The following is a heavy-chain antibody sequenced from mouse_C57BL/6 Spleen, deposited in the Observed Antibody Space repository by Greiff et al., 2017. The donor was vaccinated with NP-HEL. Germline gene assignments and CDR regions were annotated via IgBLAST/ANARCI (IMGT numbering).Heavy chain of an antibody. D-gene: IGHD6-2*01. V-gene: IGHV1-64*01. CDR2: IHPTSGST. CDR1: GYTFTSYW. CDR3: AIPRESAWFAY. J-gene: IGHJ3*01. Sequence: QVQLKQPGAELVKPGASVKLSCKASGYTFTSYWMHWVKQRPGQGLEWIGMIHPTSGSTNYNEKFKSKATLTVDKSSSTAYMQLSSLTSEDSAVYYCAIPRESAWFAYWGQGTLVTVSA.